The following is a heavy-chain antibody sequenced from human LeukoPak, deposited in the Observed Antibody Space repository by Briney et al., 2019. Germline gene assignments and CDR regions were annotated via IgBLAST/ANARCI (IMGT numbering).Heavy chain of an antibody. Sequence: SETLSLTCTVSGGSISSSSYYWGWIRQPPGKGLEWIGSIYYSGSTYYNPSRKSRVTISVDTSKNQFSLKLSSVTAADTAVYYCARGRTGEEDWGQGTLVTVSS. V-gene: IGHV4-39*07. D-gene: IGHD1-14*01. J-gene: IGHJ4*02. CDR3: ARGRTGEED. CDR2: IYYSGST. CDR1: GGSISSSSYY.